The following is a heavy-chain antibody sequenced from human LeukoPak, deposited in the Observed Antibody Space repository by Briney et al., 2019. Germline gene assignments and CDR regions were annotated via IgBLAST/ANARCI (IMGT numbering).Heavy chain of an antibody. Sequence: ASVKVSCKVSGYTLTQLSMHWVRQAPGQGLEWMGGFDPEVGEAIYAQKFKGRVTISADPSTDTTYMWLSSLRSEDPATCYCAKEIQMERRRGFDYWGQGNLVTVSS. V-gene: IGHV1-24*01. CDR1: GYTLTQLS. J-gene: IGHJ4*02. CDR3: AKEIQMERRRGFDY. D-gene: IGHD1-1*01. CDR2: FDPEVGEA.